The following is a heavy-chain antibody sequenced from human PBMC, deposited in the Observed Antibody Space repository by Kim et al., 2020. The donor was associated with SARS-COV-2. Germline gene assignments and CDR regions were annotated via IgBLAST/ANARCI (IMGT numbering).Heavy chain of an antibody. D-gene: IGHD4-17*01. CDR3: ARRQFSSGRCYFDL. Sequence: YKDSVKGRFTIARDSAKDTLSLQMNSLRAEDTGMYYCARRQFSSGRCYFDLWGRGTLVTVSS. J-gene: IGHJ2*01. V-gene: IGHV3-74*01.